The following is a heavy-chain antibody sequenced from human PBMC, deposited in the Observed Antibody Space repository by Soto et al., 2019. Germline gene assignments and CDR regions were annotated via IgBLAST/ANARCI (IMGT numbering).Heavy chain of an antibody. D-gene: IGHD2-15*01. CDR1: GFTFSSYS. J-gene: IGHJ4*02. CDR2: ISSSSSTI. V-gene: IGHV3-48*01. CDR3: ASDCSGGSCLLAFDY. Sequence: GGSLRLSCAASGFTFSSYSMNWVRQAPVKGLEWVSYISSSSSTIYYADSVKGRFTISRDNAKNSLYLQMNSLRAEDTAVYYCASDCSGGSCLLAFDYWGQGTLVTVSS.